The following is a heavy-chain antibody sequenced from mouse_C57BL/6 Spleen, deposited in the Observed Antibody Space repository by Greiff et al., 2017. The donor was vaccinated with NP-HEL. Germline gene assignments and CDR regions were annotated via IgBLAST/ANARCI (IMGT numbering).Heavy chain of an antibody. CDR1: GFTFSSYA. Sequence: EVKLVESGGGLVKPGGSLKLSCAASGFTFSSYAMSWVRQTPEKRLEWVATISDGGSYTYYPDNVKGRFTISSDNAKNNLYLQMSNLTSEETAIDYCARDYNGSSRSYWYYEGQGTVTTVTVAS. V-gene: IGHV5-4*01. CDR2: ISDGGSYT. J-gene: IGHJ1*03. CDR3: ARDYNGSSRSYWYYEG. D-gene: IGHD1-1*01.